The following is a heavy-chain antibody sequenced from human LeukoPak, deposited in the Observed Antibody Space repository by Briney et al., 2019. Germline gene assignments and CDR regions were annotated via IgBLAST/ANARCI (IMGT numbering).Heavy chain of an antibody. CDR3: AKKGQADDGGKPD. CDR2: ISYDGSNK. V-gene: IGHV3-30*18. J-gene: IGHJ4*02. CDR1: GFTFSSYG. Sequence: GGSLRLSCAASGFTFSSYGMHWVRQAPGKGLEWVAVISYDGSNKYYADSVKGRFTISGDNSKNTLYLQMNNLRVDDTAVYYCAKKGQADDGGKPDWGQGTLVTVSS.